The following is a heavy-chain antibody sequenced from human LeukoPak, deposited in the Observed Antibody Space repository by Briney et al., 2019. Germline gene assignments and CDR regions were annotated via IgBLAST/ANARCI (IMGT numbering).Heavy chain of an antibody. J-gene: IGHJ3*02. Sequence: GESLKISCKGSGYSFTSYWIGWVRQMPGKGLEWMGIIYPGDSDTRYSSSFQGQVTISADKSISTAYLQWSSLKASDTAMYYCATRKADCSSTSCYDAFDIWGQGTMVTVSS. CDR1: GYSFTSYW. V-gene: IGHV5-51*01. CDR3: ATRKADCSSTSCYDAFDI. D-gene: IGHD2-2*01. CDR2: IYPGDSDT.